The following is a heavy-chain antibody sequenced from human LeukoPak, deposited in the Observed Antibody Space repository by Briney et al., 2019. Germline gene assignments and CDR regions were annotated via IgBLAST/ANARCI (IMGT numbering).Heavy chain of an antibody. CDR3: ARVKMATIKSFDY. V-gene: IGHV1-18*01. CDR1: GYTFTSYG. J-gene: IGHJ4*02. CDR2: ISAYNGNT. Sequence: ASVKVSCKASGYTFTSYGISWVRQAPGQGLEWMGWISAYNGNTNYAQELQGRVTMTTDTSTSTAYMELSRLRSDDTAVYYCARVKMATIKSFDYWGQGILVTVSS. D-gene: IGHD5-24*01.